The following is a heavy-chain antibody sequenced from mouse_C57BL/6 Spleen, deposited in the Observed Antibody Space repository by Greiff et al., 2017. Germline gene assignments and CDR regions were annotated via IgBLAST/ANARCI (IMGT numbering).Heavy chain of an antibody. V-gene: IGHV1-55*01. D-gene: IGHD4-1*01. J-gene: IGHJ4*01. CDR2: IYPGSGST. CDR1: GYTFTSYW. CDR3: ARETGTNAMDY. Sequence: QVQLQQSGAELVKPGASVKMSCKASGYTFTSYWITWVKQRPGQGLEWIGDIYPGSGSTTYNEKFKSKATLTVDTSSSTAYMQLSSLTSEDSAVYYCARETGTNAMDYWGQGTSVTVSS.